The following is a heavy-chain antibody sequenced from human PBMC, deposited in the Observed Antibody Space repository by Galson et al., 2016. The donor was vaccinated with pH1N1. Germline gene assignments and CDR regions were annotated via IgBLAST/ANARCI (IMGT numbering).Heavy chain of an antibody. V-gene: IGHV4-4*07. CDR2: IYSSGST. Sequence: SETLSLTCTVSGGSLNSYYWSWIRQPAGKGLEWLGRIYSSGSTSYNPSFKSRVTMSVDKSKNQFSLKLSSLTAADTAVYYCAREYIVGGEGWEYGLDVWGQGTTVTVSS. CDR3: AREYIVGGEGWEYGLDV. CDR1: GGSLNSYY. D-gene: IGHD2-21*01. J-gene: IGHJ6*02.